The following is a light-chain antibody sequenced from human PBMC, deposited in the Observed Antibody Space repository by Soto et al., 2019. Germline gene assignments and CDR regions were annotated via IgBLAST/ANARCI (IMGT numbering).Light chain of an antibody. J-gene: IGLJ2*01. CDR1: NIGSKS. Sequence: SYELTQPPSVSVAPGQTARITCGGTNIGSKSVHWYQQKPGQAPVLVVYDDSDRPSGIPERFSGSNSGNTATLTISRVEAGDEADYYWQVWDSSSDHVVFGGGTKLTV. CDR2: DDS. CDR3: QVWDSSSDHVV. V-gene: IGLV3-21*02.